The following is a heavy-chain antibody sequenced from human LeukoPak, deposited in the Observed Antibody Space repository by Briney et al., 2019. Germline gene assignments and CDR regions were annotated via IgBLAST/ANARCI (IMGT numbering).Heavy chain of an antibody. D-gene: IGHD3-22*01. Sequence: SETLSLTCTVSGGSISSSSYYWGWIRQPPGKGLEWIGSIYYSGSTYYNPSLKSRVTISVDTSKNQFSLKLSSVTAADTAVYYCARTYYYDSSGYYEIEYFQHWGQGTLVTVSS. CDR1: GGSISSSSYY. J-gene: IGHJ1*01. CDR3: ARTYYYDSSGYYEIEYFQH. CDR2: IYYSGST. V-gene: IGHV4-39*01.